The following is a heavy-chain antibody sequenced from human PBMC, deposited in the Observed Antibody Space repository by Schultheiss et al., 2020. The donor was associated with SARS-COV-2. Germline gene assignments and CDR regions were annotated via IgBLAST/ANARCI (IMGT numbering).Heavy chain of an antibody. V-gene: IGHV3-49*04. CDR1: GFTFSAHA. CDR2: IRSKAYGGTT. D-gene: IGHD1-26*01. J-gene: IGHJ4*02. Sequence: GGSLRLSCAASGFTFSAHAMSWVRQAPGKGLEWVGFIRSKAYGGTTEYAASVKGRFTISRDDSKSIAYLQMNSLKTEDTAVYYCTREWEGATNYWGQGTLVTVSS. CDR3: TREWEGATNY.